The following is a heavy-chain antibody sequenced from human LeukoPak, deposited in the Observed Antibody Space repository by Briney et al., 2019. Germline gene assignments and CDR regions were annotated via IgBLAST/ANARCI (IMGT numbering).Heavy chain of an antibody. CDR3: AKVSPYEIAVAGNFDY. Sequence: GGSLRLSCAASGFAFTSYAMNWVRQAPGKGLEWVSAISGNGGTTYYADSVKGRFTISRDNSKNTLYVQMNSLRAEDTAVYYCAKVSPYEIAVAGNFDYWGQGALVTVSS. J-gene: IGHJ4*02. V-gene: IGHV3-23*01. CDR2: ISGNGGTT. CDR1: GFAFTSYA. D-gene: IGHD6-19*01.